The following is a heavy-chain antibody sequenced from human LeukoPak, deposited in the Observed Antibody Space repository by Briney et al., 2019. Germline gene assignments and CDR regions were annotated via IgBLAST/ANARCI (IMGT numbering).Heavy chain of an antibody. J-gene: IGHJ4*02. V-gene: IGHV3-21*01. D-gene: IGHD3-10*01. CDR2: ISTSSSYI. CDR3: ARDDPYYYGSGSYSETNY. Sequence: PGGSLRLSCAVSGFTFSRYSMNWVRQAPGKGLEWVSFISTSSSYIYYADSVKGRFTISRDNAKNSLYLQMNSLRAEDTAVYYCARDDPYYYGSGSYSETNYWGQGTLVTVSS. CDR1: GFTFSRYS.